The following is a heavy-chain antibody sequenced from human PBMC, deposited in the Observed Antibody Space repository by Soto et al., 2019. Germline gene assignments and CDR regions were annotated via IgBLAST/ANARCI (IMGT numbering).Heavy chain of an antibody. D-gene: IGHD6-19*01. Sequence: GGSLRLSCAASGYTFSDYYMSWIRQAPGKGLEWISYIDTSGTKIYYADSVKGRFTITRDNAKNTLYLQMNSLRAEDTAVYYCAKDLQFSGWLSAQTFDYWGQGTQVTVSS. V-gene: IGHV3-11*01. CDR3: AKDLQFSGWLSAQTFDY. CDR2: IDTSGTKI. CDR1: GYTFSDYY. J-gene: IGHJ4*02.